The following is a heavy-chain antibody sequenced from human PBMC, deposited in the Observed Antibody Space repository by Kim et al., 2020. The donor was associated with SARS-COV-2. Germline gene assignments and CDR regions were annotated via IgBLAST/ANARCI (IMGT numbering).Heavy chain of an antibody. V-gene: IGHV3-49*03. Sequence: GGSLRLSCTASGFTFGDYAMSWFRQAPGKGLEWVGFIRSKAYGGTTEYAASVKGRFTISRDDSKSIAYLQMNSLKTEDTAVYYCTRDYYDSSGFFDYWGKGTLVTVSS. CDR1: GFTFGDYA. D-gene: IGHD3-22*01. CDR2: IRSKAYGGTT. J-gene: IGHJ4*02. CDR3: TRDYYDSSGFFDY.